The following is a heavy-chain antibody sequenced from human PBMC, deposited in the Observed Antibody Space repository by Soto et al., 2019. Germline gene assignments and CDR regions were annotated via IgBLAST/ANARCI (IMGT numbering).Heavy chain of an antibody. D-gene: IGHD4-17*01. CDR3: STAATTVTTIDY. V-gene: IGHV3-15*01. J-gene: IGHJ4*02. CDR1: GFTFSNAW. Sequence: VQLVESGGGLVKPGGSLRLSCAASGFTFSNAWMSWVRQAPGKGLEWVGRIKRNADGGTADYAPPVRGRFTISRDDSKNTLYLQMNSLKTEDTAMYYCSTAATTVTTIDYWGQGTLVTVSS. CDR2: IKRNADGGTA.